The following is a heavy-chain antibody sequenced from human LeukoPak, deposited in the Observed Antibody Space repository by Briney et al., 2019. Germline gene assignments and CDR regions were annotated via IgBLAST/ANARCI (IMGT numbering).Heavy chain of an antibody. Sequence: PSETLSLTCTVSGCSISSYYWSWIRQPPGQGLEWIGYIYYSGSTNSNPSLKSRVTISVNTSKNPFSLKLSSVTAADTAVYYCARGLPLGYSYGYGLDYWGQGTLVTVSS. D-gene: IGHD5-18*01. V-gene: IGHV4-59*01. CDR1: GCSISSYY. CDR2: IYYSGST. CDR3: ARGLPLGYSYGYGLDY. J-gene: IGHJ4*02.